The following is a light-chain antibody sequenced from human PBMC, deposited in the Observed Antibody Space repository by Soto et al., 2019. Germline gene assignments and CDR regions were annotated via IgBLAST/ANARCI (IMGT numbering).Light chain of an antibody. CDR1: SSDVGAYNY. V-gene: IGLV2-14*01. J-gene: IGLJ1*01. CDR2: DVS. CDR3: SSYTTSSTPCV. Sequence: QSVLTQPASVSGSPGHSITISCTGTSSDVGAYNYVSWYQQHPGNAPKLMIYDVSNRPSGVSNRFSGSKSGNTASLTISGLQAEDEADYYCSSYTTSSTPCVFGTGTKVTVL.